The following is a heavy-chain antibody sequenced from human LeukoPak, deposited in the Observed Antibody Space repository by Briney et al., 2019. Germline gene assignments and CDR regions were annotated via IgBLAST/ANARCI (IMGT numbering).Heavy chain of an antibody. CDR2: INHSGST. CDR1: GGSFSSASYY. Sequence: PSETLSLTCTVSGGSFSSASYYWSWIRQPPGKGLEWIGEINHSGSTNYNPSLKSRVTISVDTSKNQFSLKLSSVTAADTAVYYCARGLQLAPTGYYYYGMDVWGQGTTVTVSS. J-gene: IGHJ6*02. D-gene: IGHD6-13*01. V-gene: IGHV4-61*01. CDR3: ARGLQLAPTGYYYYGMDV.